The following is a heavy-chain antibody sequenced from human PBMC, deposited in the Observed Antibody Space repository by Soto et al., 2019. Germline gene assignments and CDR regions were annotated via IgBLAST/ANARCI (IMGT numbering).Heavy chain of an antibody. CDR3: ARAGDSSSWYWEYYFDY. CDR1: GFTFSSYW. D-gene: IGHD6-13*01. CDR2: IKQDGSEK. J-gene: IGHJ4*02. Sequence: GSLRLSCAASGFTFSSYWMSWVRQAPGKGLEWVANIKQDGSEKYYVDSVKGRFTISRDNAKNSLYLQMNSLRAEDTAVYYCARAGDSSSWYWEYYFDYWGQGTLVTVSS. V-gene: IGHV3-7*03.